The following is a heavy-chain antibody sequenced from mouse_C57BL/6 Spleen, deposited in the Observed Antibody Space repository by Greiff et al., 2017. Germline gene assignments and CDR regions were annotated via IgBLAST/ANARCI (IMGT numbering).Heavy chain of an antibody. Sequence: QVQLQQPGAELVRPGSSVKLSCKASGYTFTSYWTHWVKQRPIQVLEWIGNIDPSDSATHYNQKFKYKATLTVDKSSSTAYLQLSILTSEDSAVYYCARGNYYGSTGSFDYRGQGTTLTVSS. CDR1: GYTFTSYW. J-gene: IGHJ2*01. CDR3: ARGNYYGSTGSFDY. V-gene: IGHV1-52*01. CDR2: IDPSDSAT. D-gene: IGHD1-1*01.